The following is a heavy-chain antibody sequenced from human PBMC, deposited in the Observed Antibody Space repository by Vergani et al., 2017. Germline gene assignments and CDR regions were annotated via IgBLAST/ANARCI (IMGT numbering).Heavy chain of an antibody. J-gene: IGHJ4*02. V-gene: IGHV1-46*03. D-gene: IGHD1-26*01. Sequence: QIQLLQSGAEVKKPGASVKVSCKASGYTFTSYYMHWVRQAPGQGLEWMGIINPSGGSTSYAQKFQGRVTMTRDTSTSTVYMGLSSLRSEDTAVYYCARGPAQVGATPVTIFYFDYWGQGTLVTVSS. CDR3: ARGPAQVGATPVTIFYFDY. CDR1: GYTFTSYY. CDR2: INPSGGST.